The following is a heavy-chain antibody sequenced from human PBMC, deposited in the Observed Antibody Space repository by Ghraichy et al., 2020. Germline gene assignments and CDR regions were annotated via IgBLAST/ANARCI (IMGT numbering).Heavy chain of an antibody. D-gene: IGHD6-19*01. CDR1: GFTFSTYG. V-gene: IGHV3-30*18. CDR2: NSFDGSNK. Sequence: GGSLRLSCAASGFTFSTYGMYWVRQAPGKGLEWVAINSFDGSNKKYADSVKGRFTISRDNSKNTLYLQMNSLRAEDTAVYYCAKGYSSGWDFQRYYFDYWGQGTLVTVSS. J-gene: IGHJ4*02. CDR3: AKGYSSGWDFQRYYFDY.